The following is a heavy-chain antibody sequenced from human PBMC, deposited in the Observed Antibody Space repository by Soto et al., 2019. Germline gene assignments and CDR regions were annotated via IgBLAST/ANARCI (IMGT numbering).Heavy chain of an antibody. CDR2: ISSNGCGT. Sequence: GGSLRLSCATSGFSFIPHPMSWVRQARGKGLECVTPISSNGCGTSYADSVKGRFTILRDNSKNTLFLQMNSLRADDTAVYFCVKKRSYDCSNCYHFDIWGQGTLVTVSS. V-gene: IGHV3-23*01. CDR1: GFSFIPHP. CDR3: VKKRSYDCSNCYHFDI. J-gene: IGHJ4*02. D-gene: IGHD2-21*01.